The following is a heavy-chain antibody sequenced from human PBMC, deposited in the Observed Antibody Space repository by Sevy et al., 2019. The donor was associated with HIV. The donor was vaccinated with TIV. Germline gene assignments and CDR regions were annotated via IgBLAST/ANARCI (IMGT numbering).Heavy chain of an antibody. CDR1: GFTYS. D-gene: IGHD4-17*01. V-gene: IGHV3-48*01. Sequence: GSLRLSCVASGFTYSMNWVRQAPGKGLEWVSYISDSSATIHYADSVKGRFTISRDNAKNSLYLQMNTLRAEDTAVYYCASQRGDYERLYYFDSWGQRTLVTVSS. J-gene: IGHJ4*02. CDR3: ASQRGDYERLYYFDS. CDR2: ISDSSATI.